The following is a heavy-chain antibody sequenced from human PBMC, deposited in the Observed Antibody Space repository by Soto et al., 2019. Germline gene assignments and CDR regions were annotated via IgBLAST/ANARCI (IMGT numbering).Heavy chain of an antibody. CDR2: IKQDGSEK. Sequence: PGGSLRLSCAASGFTFSSYWMSWVRQAPGKGLEWVANIKQDGSEKYYVDSVKGRFTISRDNAKNSLYLQMNSLRAEDTAVYYCARETKATRAAFDIWGQGTMVTVSS. V-gene: IGHV3-7*03. J-gene: IGHJ3*02. D-gene: IGHD5-12*01. CDR3: ARETKATRAAFDI. CDR1: GFTFSSYW.